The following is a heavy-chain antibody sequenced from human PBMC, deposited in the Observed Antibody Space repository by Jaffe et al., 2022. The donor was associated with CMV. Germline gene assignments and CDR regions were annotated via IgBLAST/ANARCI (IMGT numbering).Heavy chain of an antibody. CDR1: GFTFSSYE. J-gene: IGHJ4*02. V-gene: IGHV3-48*03. Sequence: EVQLVESGGGLVQPGGSLRLSCAASGFTFSSYEMNWVRQAPGKGLEWVSYISSGGSTIYYADSVKGRFTISRDNAKNSLYLQMNSLRAEDTAVYYCARETPQLDYWGQGTLVTVSS. CDR3: ARETPQLDY. CDR2: ISSGGSTI.